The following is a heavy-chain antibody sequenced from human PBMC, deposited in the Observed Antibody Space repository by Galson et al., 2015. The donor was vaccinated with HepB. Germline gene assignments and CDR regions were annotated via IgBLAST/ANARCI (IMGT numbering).Heavy chain of an antibody. D-gene: IGHD2-2*03. V-gene: IGHV4-59*01. J-gene: IGHJ3*02. CDR2: VDYTGTT. CDR3: ARGPWIYAFQI. Sequence: LSLTCSVSGGSISNYYWNWIRQPPGKGLEWIGYVDYTGTTNSNPSLGSRVTMSLDTSKDQFSLRLFSVTAADTAVYYCARGPWIYAFQIWGQGTMATVSS. CDR1: GGSISNYY.